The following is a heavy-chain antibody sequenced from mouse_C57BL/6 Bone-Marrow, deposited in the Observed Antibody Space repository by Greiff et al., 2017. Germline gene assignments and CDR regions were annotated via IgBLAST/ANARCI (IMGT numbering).Heavy chain of an antibody. CDR2: INPSNGGT. D-gene: IGHD1-1*01. CDR3: AREGNFITTVVATDFDY. Sequence: VQLQQSGTELVKPGASVKLSCKASGYTFTSYWMHWVKQRPGQGLEWIGNINPSNGGTNYNEKFKSKATLTVDKSSSTAYMQLSSLTSEDSAVYYCAREGNFITTVVATDFDYWGQGTTLTVSS. V-gene: IGHV1-53*01. J-gene: IGHJ2*01. CDR1: GYTFTSYW.